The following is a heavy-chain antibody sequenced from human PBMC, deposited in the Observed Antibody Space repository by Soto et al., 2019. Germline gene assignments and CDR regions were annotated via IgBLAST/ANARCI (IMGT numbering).Heavy chain of an antibody. CDR2: INPNCGST. V-gene: IGHV1-46*01. CDR3: ARSSGGVYGIIIEGTNWFAP. D-gene: IGHD3-16*01. J-gene: IGHJ5*02. Sequence: ASLKFSCKSSGYTFTSYGISWVRQAPGHGLDWMGVINPNCGSTRFAQKFHGRFTITRDTSTSTVYMELRGLTSEDTAVYYCARSSGGVYGIIIEGTNWFAPWGQGTLVTVSS. CDR1: GYTFTSYG.